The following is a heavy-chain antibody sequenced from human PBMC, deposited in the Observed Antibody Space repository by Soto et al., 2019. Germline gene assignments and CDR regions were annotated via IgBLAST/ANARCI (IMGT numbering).Heavy chain of an antibody. V-gene: IGHV1-3*01. CDR1: GYTFTSYA. CDR3: ARGESVVGDY. Sequence: ASVRVSCKASGYTFTSYAMHWVRQAPGQRLEWMGWINAGNGNTKCSQKFQDRVTITRDTSASTAYMELSSLRSEDTAVYYCARGESVVGDYWGQGTLVTVSS. J-gene: IGHJ4*02. CDR2: INAGNGNT. D-gene: IGHD2-15*01.